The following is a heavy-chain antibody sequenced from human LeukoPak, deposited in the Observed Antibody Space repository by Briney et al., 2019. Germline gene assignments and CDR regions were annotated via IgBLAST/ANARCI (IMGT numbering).Heavy chain of an antibody. CDR2: ISAYNGNT. D-gene: IGHD3-10*01. CDR1: GGTFSSHV. V-gene: IGHV1-18*01. Sequence: ASVKVSCKASGGTFSSHVFSWVRQAPGQGLEWMGWISAYNGNTNYAQKLQGRVTMTTDTSTSTAYMELRSLRSDDTAVYYCARDDPMVRGVKYYWGQGTLVTVSS. J-gene: IGHJ4*02. CDR3: ARDDPMVRGVKYY.